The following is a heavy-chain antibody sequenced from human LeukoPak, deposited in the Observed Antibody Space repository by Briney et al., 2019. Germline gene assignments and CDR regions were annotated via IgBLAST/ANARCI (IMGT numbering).Heavy chain of an antibody. CDR2: IYYSGST. CDR1: GGSISSYY. V-gene: IGHV4-59*08. D-gene: IGHD5-18*01. J-gene: IGHJ4*02. CDR3: ARQDPHTAYDH. Sequence: PSETLSLTCTVSGGSISSYYWSWIRQPPGKGLEWIGYIYYSGSTNYNPSLKSRVTISVDTSKNQFSLQLTSLTAADTAVYYCARQDPHTAYDHWGQGTLVTVSS.